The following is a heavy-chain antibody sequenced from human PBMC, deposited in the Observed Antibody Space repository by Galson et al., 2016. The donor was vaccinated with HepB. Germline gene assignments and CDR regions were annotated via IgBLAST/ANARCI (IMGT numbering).Heavy chain of an antibody. V-gene: IGHV5-51*01. Sequence: QSGAEVKKPGESLKISCKVSGYSFTTYWIGWVRQMPGKGLGWMGIIYPADSDTRYSPSFQGQVTISADKPINTAYVQWSSLKASDTAIYSCARHIDVDTIVDHYYMDVWGKGTTVTVSS. CDR1: GYSFTTYW. J-gene: IGHJ6*03. CDR2: IYPADSDT. D-gene: IGHD5-18*01. CDR3: ARHIDVDTIVDHYYMDV.